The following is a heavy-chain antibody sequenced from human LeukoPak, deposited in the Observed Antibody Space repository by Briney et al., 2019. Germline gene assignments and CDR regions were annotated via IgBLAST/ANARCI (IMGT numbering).Heavy chain of an antibody. CDR1: GFTFSSYA. J-gene: IGHJ4*02. D-gene: IGHD2-15*01. Sequence: GGSLRLSCAASGFTFSSYAMSWVRQAPGKGLEWVSAISGSGGSTYYADSVKGRFTISRDNSKNTLYLQMNSLRGEDTAVYYCAKPASGGAIVEDYFDYWGQGTLVTVSS. CDR2: ISGSGGST. CDR3: AKPASGGAIVEDYFDY. V-gene: IGHV3-23*01.